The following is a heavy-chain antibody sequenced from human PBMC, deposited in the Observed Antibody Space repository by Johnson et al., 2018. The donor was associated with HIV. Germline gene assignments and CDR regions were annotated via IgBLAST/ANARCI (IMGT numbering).Heavy chain of an antibody. CDR1: GFTLGRYA. Sequence: QVQLVESGGGMVQPGRSLRISCAASGFTLGRYALHWVRQAPGKGLDWVAVISDDGGSKYYGDSVKGRFTISRDNSKNTVYLQMNRLRAEDTAVYYCARDRAKVDDPNDAFDIWGQGTVVTVSS. CDR2: ISDDGGSK. D-gene: IGHD1-1*01. CDR3: ARDRAKVDDPNDAFDI. V-gene: IGHV3-30*04. J-gene: IGHJ3*02.